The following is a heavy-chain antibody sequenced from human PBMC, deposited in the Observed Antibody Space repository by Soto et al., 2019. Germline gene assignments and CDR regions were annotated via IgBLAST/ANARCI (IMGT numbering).Heavy chain of an antibody. D-gene: IGHD3-3*01. J-gene: IGHJ2*01. Sequence: SETLSLTCAVYGGSFSGYCWSWIRQPPGKGLEWIGEINHSGSTNYNPSLKSRVTISVDTSKKQFSLKLSSVTAADTAVYYCARELRDGYIYWYFDLWGRGTRVTVSS. CDR2: INHSGST. CDR1: GGSFSGYC. CDR3: ARELRDGYIYWYFDL. V-gene: IGHV4-34*01.